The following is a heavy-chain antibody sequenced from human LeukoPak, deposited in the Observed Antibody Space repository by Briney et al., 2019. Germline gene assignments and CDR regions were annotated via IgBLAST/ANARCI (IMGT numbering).Heavy chain of an antibody. V-gene: IGHV3-13*01. CDR3: ARSLGYCSSTSCSGSFDY. D-gene: IGHD2-2*01. Sequence: PGGSLRLSCAASGFTFSSYDMHWVPHAPGKGLEWVSAICTAGDTYYPGSVKGRFTISRENAKNSLYLQMNSLRAGDTAVYYCARSLGYCSSTSCSGSFDYWGQGTLVTVSS. CDR1: GFTFSSYD. J-gene: IGHJ4*02. CDR2: ICTAGDT.